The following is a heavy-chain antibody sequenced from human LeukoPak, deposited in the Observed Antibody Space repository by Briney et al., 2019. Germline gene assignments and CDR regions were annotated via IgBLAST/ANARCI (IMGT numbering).Heavy chain of an antibody. CDR1: GGSISSYY. V-gene: IGHV4-59*12. CDR3: ARDGDRRPAAMIYWFDP. Sequence: KPSETLSLTCTVSGGSISSYYWSWIRQPPGKGLEWIGYIYYSGSTNYNPSLKSRVTVSVDTSKNQFSLKLSSVTAADTAVYYCARDGDRRPAAMIYWFDPWGQGTLVTVSS. CDR2: IYYSGST. J-gene: IGHJ5*02. D-gene: IGHD2-2*01.